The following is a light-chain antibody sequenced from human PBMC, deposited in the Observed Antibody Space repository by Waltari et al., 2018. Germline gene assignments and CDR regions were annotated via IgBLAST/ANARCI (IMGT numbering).Light chain of an antibody. CDR2: ATS. J-gene: IGKJ4*01. CDR1: QSVFYSARNKNY. V-gene: IGKV4-1*01. CDR3: HQYYTYPLT. Sequence: DIVMTQSPDSLAVSLGERATINCKSSQSVFYSARNKNYLSWYQQKPGQPPKLLIYATSTRESGVPDRFSGSGSGTDFTLTISSLQAEDVAVYFCHQYYTYPLTFGGGTKEEIK.